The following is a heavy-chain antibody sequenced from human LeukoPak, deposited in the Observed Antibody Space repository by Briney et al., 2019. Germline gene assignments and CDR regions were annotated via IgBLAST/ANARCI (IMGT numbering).Heavy chain of an antibody. CDR1: GFTFSDYG. D-gene: IGHD1-26*01. J-gene: IGHJ5*01. CDR2: IWYDGTNK. V-gene: IGHV3-33*06. CDR3: AKDRGSYSTTADS. Sequence: GRSLRLSCAASGFTFSDYGIHWVRQAPGKRLEWVAVIWYDGTNKYYGDSVKGRFTIPRDNSKNTLYLQMNSLRAEDTAVYYCAKDRGSYSTTADSWGQGTLVTVSS.